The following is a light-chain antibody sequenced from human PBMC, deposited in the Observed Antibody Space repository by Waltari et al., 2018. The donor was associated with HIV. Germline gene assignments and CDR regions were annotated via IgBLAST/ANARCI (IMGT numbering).Light chain of an antibody. CDR2: EVS. CDR1: SSDVGGYHY. J-gene: IGLJ2*01. V-gene: IGLV2-8*01. Sequence: QSALTQPPSASGSPGQSVTISCTGTSSDVGGYHYFSWYQQHPGKAPKLSIYEVSQRPSGVPDRFSGSKSGNTASLTVSGLQAEDEADYYCSSYAGSNNFGVFGGGTKLTVL. CDR3: SSYAGSNNFGV.